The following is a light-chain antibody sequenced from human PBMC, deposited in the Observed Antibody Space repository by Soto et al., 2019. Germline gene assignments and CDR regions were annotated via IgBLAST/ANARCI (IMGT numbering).Light chain of an antibody. CDR1: QSVLYSSNNKNY. CDR3: QHYYSTPYT. V-gene: IGKV4-1*01. Sequence: DIVMTQSPDSLAVSLGERATINCKSSQSVLYSSNNKNYLAWYQQKPGQPPKLLIYWASTRESGVPDRFIGSGSGTDFPLTISSLQAEDVAVYYCQHYYSTPYTFGQGTKLEIK. J-gene: IGKJ2*01. CDR2: WAS.